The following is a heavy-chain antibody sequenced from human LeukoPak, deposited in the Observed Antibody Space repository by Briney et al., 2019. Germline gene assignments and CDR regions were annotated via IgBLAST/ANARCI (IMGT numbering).Heavy chain of an antibody. CDR1: GFTFSSYA. CDR2: ISGSGGST. CDR3: AKDIYDSSGHYDFGYFQH. J-gene: IGHJ1*01. V-gene: IGHV3-23*01. Sequence: PGGSLRLSCAASGFTFSSYAMSWVRQAPGKGLEWVSAISGSGGSTYYADSVKGRFTISRDNSKNTLYLQMNSLRAEDTAVYYCAKDIYDSSGHYDFGYFQHWGQGTLVTVSS. D-gene: IGHD3-22*01.